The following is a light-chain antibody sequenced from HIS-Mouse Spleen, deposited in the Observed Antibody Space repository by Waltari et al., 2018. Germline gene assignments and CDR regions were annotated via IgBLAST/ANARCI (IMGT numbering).Light chain of an antibody. CDR2: GAS. CDR1: QSVSSN. J-gene: IGKJ1*01. CDR3: QQYNNWPWT. Sequence: ELVTTQSPATLSVSPGERATPSCRASQSVSSNLAWYQQKPGQAPRLLIYGASTRATGIPARFSGSGSGTEFTLTISSMQSEDFAVYYCQQYNNWPWTFGQGTKVEIK. V-gene: IGKV3-15*01.